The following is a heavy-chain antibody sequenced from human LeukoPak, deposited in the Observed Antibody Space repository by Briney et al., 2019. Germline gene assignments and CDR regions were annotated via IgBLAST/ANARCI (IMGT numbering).Heavy chain of an antibody. Sequence: LSLTCTVSGDSIRRSNDYWGWIRQSPGKGLEWVSYISSSGSTIYYADSVKGRFTISRDNAKNSLYLQMNSLRAEDTAVYYCARVSPNTVTTLQYFDYWGQGTLVTVSS. CDR3: ARVSPNTVTTLQYFDY. D-gene: IGHD4-17*01. CDR2: ISSSGSTI. V-gene: IGHV3-11*04. J-gene: IGHJ4*02. CDR1: GDSIRRSNDY.